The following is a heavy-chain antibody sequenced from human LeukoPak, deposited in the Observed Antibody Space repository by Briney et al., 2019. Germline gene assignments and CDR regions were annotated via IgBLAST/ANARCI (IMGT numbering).Heavy chain of an antibody. CDR1: GGSISDYY. V-gene: IGHV4-4*09. CDR2: IRTSGST. Sequence: SETLSLTCTVSGGSISDYYWSWIRQPPGTGLEWIGYIRTSGSTNYSPSLASRVTMSVDTSKNQISLKLRSVTAADTAVYYCARPHGSNFYAFDIWGQGTMVTVSS. D-gene: IGHD4-23*01. J-gene: IGHJ3*02. CDR3: ARPHGSNFYAFDI.